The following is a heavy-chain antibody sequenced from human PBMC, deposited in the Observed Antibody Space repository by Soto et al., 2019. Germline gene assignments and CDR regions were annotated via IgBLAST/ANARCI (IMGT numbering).Heavy chain of an antibody. CDR1: GHIFPTHG. CDR3: ARTVGHYDFWSGYPYYYYYMDV. Sequence: ASVKVSCKASGHIFPTHGITWVRQAPGQGLEWMGWISAYNGNTNYAQKLQGRVTMTTDTSTSTAYMEMRSLRSDDTAVFYCARTVGHYDFWSGYPYYYYYMDVWGKGTTVTVSS. J-gene: IGHJ6*03. V-gene: IGHV1-18*01. CDR2: ISAYNGNT. D-gene: IGHD3-3*01.